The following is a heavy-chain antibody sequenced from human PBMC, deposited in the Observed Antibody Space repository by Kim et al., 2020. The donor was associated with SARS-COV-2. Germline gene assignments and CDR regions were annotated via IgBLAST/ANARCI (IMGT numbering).Heavy chain of an antibody. CDR3: ARDSSGWYKNFDY. Sequence: YVDSVKGPFTNFRDNANNSLYLQMNSLRAEDTAVYFCARDSSGWYKNFDYWGPGTLVTVSS. D-gene: IGHD6-19*01. V-gene: IGHV3-7*01. J-gene: IGHJ4*02.